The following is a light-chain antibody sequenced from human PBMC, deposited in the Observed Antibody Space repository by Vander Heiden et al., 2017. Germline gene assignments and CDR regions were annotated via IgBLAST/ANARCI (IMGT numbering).Light chain of an antibody. V-gene: IGKV1-5*03. CDR2: EAS. J-gene: IGKJ1*01. Sequence: DIQMNQFPPTLLAPVEGGVTISCRSNRSISSWVSWYQQKVEKGPKLLFDEASSLESGVPSRCGGSGSRTVFTLTISSLQPDDFATYYCQQYDTYPWTFGQGTRVEIK. CDR1: RSISSW. CDR3: QQYDTYPWT.